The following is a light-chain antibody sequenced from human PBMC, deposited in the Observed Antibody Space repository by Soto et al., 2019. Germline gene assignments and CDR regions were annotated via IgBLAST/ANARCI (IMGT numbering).Light chain of an antibody. J-gene: IGKJ5*01. CDR1: EDINNW. Sequence: DIQMTQSPSTLSASVGERVTITCRASEDINNWLAWYQQRPGKAPKLLISDASSLQSGVPSRFTGSGSGTEFSLTITSLQPDDFATYYCQEYNSYSWTFGQGTRLEIK. CDR2: DAS. CDR3: QEYNSYSWT. V-gene: IGKV1-5*01.